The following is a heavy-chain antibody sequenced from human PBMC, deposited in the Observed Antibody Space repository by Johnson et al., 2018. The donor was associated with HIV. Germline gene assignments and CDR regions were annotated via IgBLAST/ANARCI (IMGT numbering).Heavy chain of an antibody. CDR1: GFNFRTNG. D-gene: IGHD3-16*01. CDR2: IQHDGSDK. J-gene: IGHJ3*01. CDR3: AKDGGMWSYTFDV. V-gene: IGHV3-30*02. Sequence: QVHLVESGGGVVQPGGPLRLSCAASGFNFRTNGMHWVRQAPGKGLEWVSFIQHDGSDKSYADSVEGRFTISRDNSKNTLYLQIHSLRTEDTGLYYCAKDGGMWSYTFDVWGQGTLVSVSS.